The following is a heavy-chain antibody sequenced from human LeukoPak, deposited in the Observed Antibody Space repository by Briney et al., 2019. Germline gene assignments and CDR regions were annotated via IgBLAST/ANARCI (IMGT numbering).Heavy chain of an antibody. CDR3: ARGVGLANYYYYMDV. Sequence: GGSLRLSCAASGFTFSSHGMNWVRQAPGKGLEWVSGITGSGGNRYYADSVKGRFTISRDNAKNSLFLQMSSLRVEDMSVYYCARGVGLANYYYYMDVWGRGTTVTISS. CDR1: GFTFSSHG. D-gene: IGHD2-15*01. CDR2: ITGSGGNR. V-gene: IGHV3-21*01. J-gene: IGHJ6*03.